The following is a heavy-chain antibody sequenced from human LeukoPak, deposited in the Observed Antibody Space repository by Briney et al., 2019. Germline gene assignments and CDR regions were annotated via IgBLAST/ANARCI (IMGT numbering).Heavy chain of an antibody. J-gene: IGHJ4*02. D-gene: IGHD3-16*01. CDR2: IKNDGSER. CDR3: ATPYKGEPAMF. Sequence: GGSLRLSCAASGFTFRSYWMTWVRQAPGKGLEWVGLIKNDGSERFYVESVTGRFTISRDNTKNSLYLQMNSLRVEDTAVYYCATPYKGEPAMFWGQGTLVTVSS. V-gene: IGHV3-7*01. CDR1: GFTFRSYW.